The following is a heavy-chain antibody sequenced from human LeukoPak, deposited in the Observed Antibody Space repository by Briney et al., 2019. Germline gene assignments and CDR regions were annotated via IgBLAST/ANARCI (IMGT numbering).Heavy chain of an antibody. D-gene: IGHD3-22*01. V-gene: IGHV3-23*01. Sequence: GGSLRLSCAASGFSFSSYAMSWVRQAPGKGLEWVSAISGSRGATYYADSVRGRFTISRDNSKNTLYLQMNSLRAEDTALYYCAKSYDSSGFYLPYWGQGTPVTVSS. CDR3: AKSYDSSGFYLPY. CDR2: ISGSRGAT. J-gene: IGHJ4*02. CDR1: GFSFSSYA.